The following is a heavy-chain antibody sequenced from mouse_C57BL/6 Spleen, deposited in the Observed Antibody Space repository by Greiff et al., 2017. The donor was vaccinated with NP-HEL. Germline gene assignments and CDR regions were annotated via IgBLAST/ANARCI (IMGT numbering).Heavy chain of an antibody. CDR3: ARGDYSNLGNY. Sequence: QVQLQQSGAELVMPGASVKLSCKASGYTFTSYWMHWVKQRPGQGLEWIGEIDPSDSYTNYNQKFKGKSTLTVDKSSSTAYMQLSSLTSEDSAVYYCARGDYSNLGNYWGQGTTLTVSS. CDR1: GYTFTSYW. CDR2: IDPSDSYT. V-gene: IGHV1-69*01. D-gene: IGHD2-5*01. J-gene: IGHJ2*01.